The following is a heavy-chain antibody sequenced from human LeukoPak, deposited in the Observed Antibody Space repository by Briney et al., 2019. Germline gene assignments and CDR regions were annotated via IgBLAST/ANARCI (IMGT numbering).Heavy chain of an antibody. V-gene: IGHV3-21*01. CDR1: GFTFSSYS. CDR3: ASPSDSSGYYFDY. D-gene: IGHD3-22*01. Sequence: GGSLRLSCAASGFTFSSYSMNWVRQAPGKGLEWVSSISSGSSYIYYADSVKGRFTISRDNAKNSLYLQMNSLRAEDTAVYYCASPSDSSGYYFDYWGQGTLVTVSS. CDR2: ISSGSSYI. J-gene: IGHJ4*02.